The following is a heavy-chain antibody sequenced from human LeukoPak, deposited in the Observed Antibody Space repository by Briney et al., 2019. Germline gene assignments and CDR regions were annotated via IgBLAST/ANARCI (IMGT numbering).Heavy chain of an antibody. J-gene: IGHJ6*03. Sequence: SVKLSCKASGGTFSSYAISWVRQAPGQGLEWMGGIIPIFGTANYAQKFQGRVTITTDESTSTAYMELSSLRSEDTAVYYCARSVIGPAVDPYYYYYIDVWGKGTTVTVSS. V-gene: IGHV1-69*05. CDR3: ARSVIGPAVDPYYYYYIDV. D-gene: IGHD2/OR15-2a*01. CDR1: GGTFSSYA. CDR2: IIPIFGTA.